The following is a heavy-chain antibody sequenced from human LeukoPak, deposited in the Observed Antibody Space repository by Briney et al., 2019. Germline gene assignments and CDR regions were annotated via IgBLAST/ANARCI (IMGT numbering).Heavy chain of an antibody. Sequence: GGSLRLSCAASGFTFRSYEMNWVRQAPGKGLEWVSYISSSGSTIYYADSVKGRFTISRDNAKNSLYLQMNSLRAEDTAVYYCAELGITKIGGVWGKGTTVTISS. D-gene: IGHD3-10*02. CDR1: GFTFRSYE. V-gene: IGHV3-48*03. CDR3: AELGITKIGGV. CDR2: ISSSGSTI. J-gene: IGHJ6*04.